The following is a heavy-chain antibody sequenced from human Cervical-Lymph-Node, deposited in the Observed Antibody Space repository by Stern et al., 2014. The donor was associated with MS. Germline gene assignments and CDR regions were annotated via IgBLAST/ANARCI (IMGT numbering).Heavy chain of an antibody. J-gene: IGHJ6*02. CDR2: IYTTGNA. V-gene: IGHV4-61*02. CDR3: ARRWGDGTNNLDYYYAMDV. Sequence: QLQLQESGPGLVKPSQTLSLTCTVSGGSVTSGSHYWSRIRQPAGKGLEWIGRIYTTGNANYSPSFSSRATIPLVPSKTHFSRKLSSVSAADTAVYYCARRWGDGTNNLDYYYAMDVWGQGTTVTVSS. CDR1: GGSVTSGSHY. D-gene: IGHD5-24*01.